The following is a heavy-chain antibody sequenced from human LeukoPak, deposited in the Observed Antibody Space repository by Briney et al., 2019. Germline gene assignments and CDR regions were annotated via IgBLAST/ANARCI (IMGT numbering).Heavy chain of an antibody. V-gene: IGHV1-2*02. D-gene: IGHD2-2*01. J-gene: IGHJ6*02. CDR2: INPNSGGT. CDR3: AREGVVVPAAIVNYYYGMDV. CDR1: GYTFTGYY. Sequence: GASVKVSCKASGYTFTGYYMHWVRQAPGQGLEWMGWINPNSGGTNYARKFQGRVTMTRDTSISTAYMELSRLRSDDTAVYYCAREGVVVPAAIVNYYYGMDVWGQGTTVTVSS.